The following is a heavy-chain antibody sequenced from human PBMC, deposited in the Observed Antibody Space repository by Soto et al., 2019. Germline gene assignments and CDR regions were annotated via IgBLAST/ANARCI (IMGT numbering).Heavy chain of an antibody. J-gene: IGHJ5*02. D-gene: IGHD5-18*01. Sequence: GGSLRLSCAASGFTFSSYAMRWVRQAPGKGLEWVAVISYDGSNKYYADSVKGRFTISRDNSKNTLYLQMNSLRAEDTAVYYCARDPSIGYSYGSDNWFDPWGQGTLVTVSS. CDR2: ISYDGSNK. V-gene: IGHV3-30-3*01. CDR3: ARDPSIGYSYGSDNWFDP. CDR1: GFTFSSYA.